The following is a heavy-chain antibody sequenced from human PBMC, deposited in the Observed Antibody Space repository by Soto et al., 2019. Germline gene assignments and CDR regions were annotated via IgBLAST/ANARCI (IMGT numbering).Heavy chain of an antibody. CDR2: IYYIGST. V-gene: IGHV4-30-4*01. CDR1: GGSISSGDYY. CDR3: ARSNSESRGGYCSSTSCRTARDWFHP. Sequence: PSETLSLTRTVSGGSISSGDYYGRWIRQPPGKGLDLIGYIYYIGSTYYNPSLKSRVTISVYTSKNQFSLKLSSVTAADTAVYYCARSNSESRGGYCSSTSCRTARDWFHPWGQGTLVTVYS. D-gene: IGHD2-2*01. J-gene: IGHJ5*02.